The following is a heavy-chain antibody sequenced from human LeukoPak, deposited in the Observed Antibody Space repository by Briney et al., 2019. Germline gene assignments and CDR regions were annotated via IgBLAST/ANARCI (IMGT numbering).Heavy chain of an antibody. CDR1: GFTFSDYY. V-gene: IGHV3-11*04. D-gene: IGHD3-22*01. J-gene: IGHJ4*02. Sequence: GGSLRLSCAASGFTFSDYYMSWIRQAPGKGLEWISYISSSASTMYYTDSVKGRFTISRDNAKYSLYLQMNSLRAEDTAVYYCASVDYYDSRTFDYWGQGTLVTVSS. CDR2: ISSSASTM. CDR3: ASVDYYDSRTFDY.